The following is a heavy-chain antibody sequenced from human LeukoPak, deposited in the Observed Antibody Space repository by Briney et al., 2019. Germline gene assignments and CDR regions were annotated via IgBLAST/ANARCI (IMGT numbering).Heavy chain of an antibody. J-gene: IGHJ4*02. CDR3: AKDSRGSSVRVFDC. CDR2: ISWNSGSI. CDR1: GFTFDDYA. Sequence: PGGSLRLSCAASGFTFDDYAMHWVRQAPGKGLEWVSGISWNSGSIGYADSVKGRFTISKDNFKDVLYLQMNSLRAEDTAVYYCAKDSRGSSVRVFDCWGQGTLVTVSS. V-gene: IGHV3-9*01. D-gene: IGHD5/OR15-5a*01.